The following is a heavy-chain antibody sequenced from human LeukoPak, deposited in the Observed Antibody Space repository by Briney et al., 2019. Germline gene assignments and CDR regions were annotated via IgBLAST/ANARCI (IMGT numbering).Heavy chain of an antibody. J-gene: IGHJ4*02. CDR1: GFTFSNDW. CDR3: ARSRGGFYHY. Sequence: GGSLRLSCAASGFTFSNDWMHWVRQTPRKGLVWVSHINTDGSTTTYADSVKGRFTISRDNAKNTLYLQMNSLRVEDTAVYYCARSRGGFYHYWGQGTLVTVSS. CDR2: INTDGSTT. D-gene: IGHD2/OR15-2a*01. V-gene: IGHV3-74*01.